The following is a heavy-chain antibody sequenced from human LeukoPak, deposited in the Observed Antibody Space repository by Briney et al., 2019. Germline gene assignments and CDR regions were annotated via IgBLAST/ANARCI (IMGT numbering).Heavy chain of an antibody. CDR2: INHSGST. D-gene: IGHD4-11*01. J-gene: IGHJ4*02. CDR1: GGSFSGYY. V-gene: IGHV4-34*01. Sequence: PSETLSLTCAVYGGSFSGYYWSWIRQPPGKGLEWIGEINHSGSTKYNPSLKSRVTISVDTSKNQFSLKLSSVTAADTAVYYCVGGPTTAYFDYWGQGTLVTVSS. CDR3: VGGPTTAYFDY.